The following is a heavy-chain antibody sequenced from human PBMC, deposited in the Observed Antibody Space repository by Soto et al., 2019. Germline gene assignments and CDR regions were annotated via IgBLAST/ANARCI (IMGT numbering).Heavy chain of an antibody. D-gene: IGHD6-13*01. CDR1: GGSFSGYY. CDR3: ARRGAAAKKKHFDY. J-gene: IGHJ4*02. V-gene: IGHV4-34*01. CDR2: INHSGST. Sequence: SETLSLTCAVYGGSFSGYYWSWIRQPPGKGLEWIGEINHSGSTNYNPSLKSRVTISVDTSKNQFSLKLSSVTAADTAVYYCARRGAAAKKKHFDYWGQGTLVTVSS.